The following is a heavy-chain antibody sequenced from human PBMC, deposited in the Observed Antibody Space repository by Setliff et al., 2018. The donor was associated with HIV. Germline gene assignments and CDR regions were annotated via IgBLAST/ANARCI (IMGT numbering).Heavy chain of an antibody. CDR1: GGTFSSYA. CDR3: ATTKYSGSYAGGGAFDI. V-gene: IGHV1-69*10. D-gene: IGHD1-26*01. CDR2: IIPILGIA. Sequence: SVKVSCKASGGTFSSYAISWVRQAPGQGLEWMGGIIPILGIANYAQKFQGRVTITADKSTSTAYMELSSLRSEETAVYYCATTKYSGSYAGGGAFDIWGQGTMVTVS. J-gene: IGHJ3*02.